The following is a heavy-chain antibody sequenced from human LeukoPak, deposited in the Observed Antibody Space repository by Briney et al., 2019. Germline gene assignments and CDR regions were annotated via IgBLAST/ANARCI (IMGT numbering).Heavy chain of an antibody. CDR1: GFTFSRYG. CDR2: ISYDGSDK. V-gene: IGHV3-30*18. D-gene: IGHD6-19*01. J-gene: IGHJ3*02. CDR3: AKGDYSSGLDVFDI. Sequence: PGGSLRLSCAASGFTFSRYGMHWVRQAPGKGLQWVAVISYDGSDKYYADSVTGRFTISRDNSKNTLYLQMNSLRPEDTAAYYCAKGDYSSGLDVFDIWGQGTMVTGSS.